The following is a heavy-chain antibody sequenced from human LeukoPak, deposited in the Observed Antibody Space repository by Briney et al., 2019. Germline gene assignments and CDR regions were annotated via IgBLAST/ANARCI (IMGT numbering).Heavy chain of an antibody. D-gene: IGHD6-19*01. Sequence: PGGSLRLSCAASGFTFSSYWMSWVRQAPGKGLEWVANIKQDGSEKYYVDSVKGRFTISRDNAKNSLYLQINSLRAEDTAVYYCARLSGSAVAGSFDYWGQGTLVTVSS. CDR3: ARLSGSAVAGSFDY. CDR1: GFTFSSYW. V-gene: IGHV3-7*03. J-gene: IGHJ4*02. CDR2: IKQDGSEK.